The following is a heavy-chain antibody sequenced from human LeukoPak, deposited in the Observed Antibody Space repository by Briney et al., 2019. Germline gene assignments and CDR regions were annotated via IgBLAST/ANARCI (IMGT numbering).Heavy chain of an antibody. CDR3: ARGPGIAVAGRGSFDY. CDR2: ISGSGGST. D-gene: IGHD6-19*01. J-gene: IGHJ4*02. Sequence: GGSLRLSCAASGFTFSSYGMSWVRQAPGKGLEWVSAISGSGGSTYYADSVKGRFTISRDNSKNTLYLQMNSLRAEDTAVYYCARGPGIAVAGRGSFDYWGQGTLVTVSS. V-gene: IGHV3-23*01. CDR1: GFTFSSYG.